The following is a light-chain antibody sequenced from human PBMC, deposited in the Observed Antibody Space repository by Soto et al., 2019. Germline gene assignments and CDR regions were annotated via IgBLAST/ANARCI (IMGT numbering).Light chain of an antibody. CDR1: SGSVNSGHY. CDR2: DTS. CDR3: LLSYSGAYVV. Sequence: QAVLTHEPSLTMSPGCTVTLTCGSSSGSVNSGHYPYCFQLKPGQAHRTLIYDTSNKHSWTPSLFSGSLLGGKAALTLSGPQPDDEAEYYCLLSYSGAYVVFGGGTQLPVL. V-gene: IGLV7-46*01. J-gene: IGLJ2*01.